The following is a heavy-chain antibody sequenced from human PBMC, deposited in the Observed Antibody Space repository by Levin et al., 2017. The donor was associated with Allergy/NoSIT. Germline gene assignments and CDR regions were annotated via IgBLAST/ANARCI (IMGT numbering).Heavy chain of an antibody. V-gene: IGHV3-48*01. CDR3: ARDGPPYCGGDCYSFDY. D-gene: IGHD2-21*02. CDR1: GFTFSSYG. Sequence: PGGSLRLSCAASGFTFSSYGMNWVRQAPGKGLVWVSYIGSSSRTIYYADSVKGRFTISRDNAKNSLYLQMNSLRAEDTAVYYCARDGPPYCGGDCYSFDYWGQGTLVTVSS. J-gene: IGHJ4*02. CDR2: IGSSSRTI.